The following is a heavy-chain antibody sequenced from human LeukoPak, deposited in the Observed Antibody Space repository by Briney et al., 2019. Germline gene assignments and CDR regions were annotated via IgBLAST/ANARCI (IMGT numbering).Heavy chain of an antibody. J-gene: IGHJ4*02. CDR3: ARVHDTTGYYHYFDS. CDR2: ISHHGSNE. Sequence: GGSLRLSCEASGFTFSTYPMHWVRQAPDKGLEWVAMISHHGSNEYYADSVKGRFTISRDNSKNTLYLQMNNPRVEDTAIYYCARVHDTTGYYHYFDSWGQGALVTVSS. D-gene: IGHD3-9*01. CDR1: GFTFSTYP. V-gene: IGHV3-30*14.